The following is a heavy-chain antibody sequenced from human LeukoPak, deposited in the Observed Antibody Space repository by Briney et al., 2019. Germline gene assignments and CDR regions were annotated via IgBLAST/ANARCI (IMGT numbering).Heavy chain of an antibody. V-gene: IGHV3-11*01. D-gene: IGHD6-13*01. J-gene: IGHJ4*02. CDR1: GFTFSNSY. CDR3: VRENSWYFDC. CDR2: ISSSSGTII. Sequence: GGSLRLSCAASGFTFSNSYMSWIRQAPGKGLEWISYISSSSGTIIHYADSVKGRFTISRDNARNSLFLQMTGLRAEDTAVYYCVRENSWYFDCWGQGTLVTVSS.